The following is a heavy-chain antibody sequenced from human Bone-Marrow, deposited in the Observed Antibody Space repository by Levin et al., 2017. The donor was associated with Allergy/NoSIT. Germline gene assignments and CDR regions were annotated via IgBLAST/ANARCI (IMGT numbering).Heavy chain of an antibody. CDR3: ARGRRITMVQGVIITEYYYYYYMDV. CDR2: INAGPPPP. CDR1: GYTFTSYA. J-gene: IGHJ6*03. V-gene: IGHV1-3*01. Sequence: ASVKVSCKASGYTFTSYAMHWVRQAPGQRLEWMGWINAGPPPPPSSQKFQGRVTITRDTSASTAYMELSSLRSEDTAVYYCARGRRITMVQGVIITEYYYYYYMDVWGKGTTVTVSS. D-gene: IGHD3-10*01.